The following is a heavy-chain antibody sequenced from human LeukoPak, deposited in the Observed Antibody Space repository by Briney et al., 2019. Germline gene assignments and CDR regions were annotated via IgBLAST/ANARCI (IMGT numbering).Heavy chain of an antibody. V-gene: IGHV3-23*01. CDR2: ISGSGGST. Sequence: PGGSLRLSCAASGFTFSSYAMSWVRQAPGKGLEWVSAISGSGGSTYYADSVKGRFTISRDNSKDTLYLQMNSLRAEDTAVYYCAKDQSLWLVKGARSPFGPWGQGTLVTVSS. D-gene: IGHD6-19*01. CDR1: GFTFSSYA. CDR3: AKDQSLWLVKGARSPFGP. J-gene: IGHJ5*02.